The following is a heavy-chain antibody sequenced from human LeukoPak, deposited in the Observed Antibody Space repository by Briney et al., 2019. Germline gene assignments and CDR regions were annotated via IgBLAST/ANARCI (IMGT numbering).Heavy chain of an antibody. D-gene: IGHD3-10*01. CDR3: ASTRFGELLPPFDY. CDR2: ITGSSSYI. Sequence: PGGSLRLSCAASGFTFSSYSMNWVRQAPGKGLEWASSITGSSSYIYYADSVKGRFTISRDNAKNSLYLQMNSLRAEDTAVYYCASTRFGELLPPFDYWGQGTLVTVSS. V-gene: IGHV3-21*01. CDR1: GFTFSSYS. J-gene: IGHJ4*02.